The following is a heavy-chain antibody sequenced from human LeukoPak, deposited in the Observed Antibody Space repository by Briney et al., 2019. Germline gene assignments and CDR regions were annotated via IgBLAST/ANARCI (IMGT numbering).Heavy chain of an antibody. J-gene: IGHJ4*02. CDR2: ISGSGGST. D-gene: IGHD2-2*02. CDR1: GFTFSSYA. V-gene: IGHV3-23*01. CDR3: ATVGYCSSTSCYSHGFDY. Sequence: PGGSLRLSCAASGFTFSSYAMSWVRQAPGKGLEWVSAISGSGGSTYYADSVKGRFTISRDNAKNSLYLQMNSLRAEDTAVYYCATVGYCSSTSCYSHGFDYWGQGTLVTVSS.